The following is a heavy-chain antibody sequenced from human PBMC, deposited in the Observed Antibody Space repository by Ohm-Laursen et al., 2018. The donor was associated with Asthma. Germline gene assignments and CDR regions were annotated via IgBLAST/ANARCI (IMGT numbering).Heavy chain of an antibody. J-gene: IGHJ4*02. V-gene: IGHV3-23*01. D-gene: IGHD2-8*01. Sequence: SLRLSCAASGFSFGTFAMSWVRQPPGKGLEFVSDISGNGGVITNADSVKGRFTISRDNSKNTVYLQMNSLRAEDTAVYYCAKDRVYGDGLLAYDYWGQGNLVTVSS. CDR3: AKDRVYGDGLLAYDY. CDR2: ISGNGGVI. CDR1: GFSFGTFA.